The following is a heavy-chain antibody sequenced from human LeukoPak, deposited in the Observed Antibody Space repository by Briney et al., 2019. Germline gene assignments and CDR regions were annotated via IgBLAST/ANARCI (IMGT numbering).Heavy chain of an antibody. CDR3: AKDLFFERLS. CDR1: GFTVSTYS. CDR2: IYSGGNT. Sequence: GGSLRLSCAASGFTVSTYSVNWVRQAPGKGLEWVSVIYSGGNTNYADSVKGRFTISRDNSKNTLYLQMNSLRAEDTAVYYCAKDLFFERLSWGQGTLVTVSS. V-gene: IGHV3-66*01. D-gene: IGHD3-3*01. J-gene: IGHJ4*02.